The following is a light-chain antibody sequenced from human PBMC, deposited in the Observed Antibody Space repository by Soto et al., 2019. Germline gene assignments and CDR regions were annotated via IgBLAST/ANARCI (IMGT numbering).Light chain of an antibody. CDR2: VNSDGSH. J-gene: IGLJ2*01. Sequence: QPVLTQSPSASASLGASVNFTCTLSSGHSSYGIAWHQQQPEKGPRYLMKVNSDGSHRKGDGIPDRFSGSSSGAERYLTISSLQSEDEAGYYCQTWGTGIAVFGGGTKLTVL. CDR1: SGHSSYG. V-gene: IGLV4-69*01. CDR3: QTWGTGIAV.